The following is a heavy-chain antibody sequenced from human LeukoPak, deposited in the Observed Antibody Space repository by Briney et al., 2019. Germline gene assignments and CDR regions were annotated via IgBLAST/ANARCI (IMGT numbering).Heavy chain of an antibody. D-gene: IGHD3-3*01. CDR1: GFTFSSYA. CDR3: ATETYYDFWSGYP. V-gene: IGHV3-30-3*01. Sequence: PGGSLRLSCAASGFTFSSYAMPWARQAPGKGLEWVAVISYDGSNKYYADSVKGRFTISRDNSKNTLYLQMNSLRAEDTAVYYCATETYYDFWSGYPWGQGTLVTVSS. CDR2: ISYDGSNK. J-gene: IGHJ4*02.